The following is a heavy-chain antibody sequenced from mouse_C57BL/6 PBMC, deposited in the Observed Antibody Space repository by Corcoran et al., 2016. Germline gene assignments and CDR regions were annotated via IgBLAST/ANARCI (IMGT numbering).Heavy chain of an antibody. CDR1: GYTFTDYY. D-gene: IGHD1-1*01. V-gene: IGHV1-19*01. CDR2: ITPYNGGT. Sequence: EVQLQQSGPVLVKPGASVKMSCKASGYTFTDYYMNWVKQSHGKSLEWIGVITPYNGGTSYNQQFKGKATLTVDKSSSTAYMELNSLTSEDSAVYYCAKPPVAGYFDVWGTGTTVTVSS. J-gene: IGHJ1*03. CDR3: AKPPVAGYFDV.